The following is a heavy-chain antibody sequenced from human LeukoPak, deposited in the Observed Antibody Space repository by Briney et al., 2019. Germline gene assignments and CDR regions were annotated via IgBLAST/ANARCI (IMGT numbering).Heavy chain of an antibody. CDR2: ISGSGVGT. V-gene: IGHV3-23*01. J-gene: IGHJ4*02. CDR3: AKDANYLRSGSFFIPFDY. CDR1: GFTFSRTA. Sequence: GGSLRLSCAASGFTFSRTAMSWARQAPGKGLEWVATISGSGVGTYYAASVKGRFNISRDNSKNTLYLQMNSLRTEDTAVYYCAKDANYLRSGSFFIPFDYWGQGTLVSVYS. D-gene: IGHD4/OR15-4a*01.